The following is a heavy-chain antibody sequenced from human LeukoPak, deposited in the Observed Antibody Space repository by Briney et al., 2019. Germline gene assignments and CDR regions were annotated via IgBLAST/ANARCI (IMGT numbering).Heavy chain of an antibody. Sequence: GASVKVSCKASGYTFTSYGISWVRQAPGQGLEWMGWISAYNGNTNYAQKLQGRVTMTTDTSTSTAYMELRSLRSDDTAVYYCAKNSGSYLLTLGGISFDYWGQGNLVTVSS. CDR3: AKNSGSYLLTLGGISFDY. V-gene: IGHV1-18*01. D-gene: IGHD1-26*01. CDR1: GYTFTSYG. J-gene: IGHJ4*02. CDR2: ISAYNGNT.